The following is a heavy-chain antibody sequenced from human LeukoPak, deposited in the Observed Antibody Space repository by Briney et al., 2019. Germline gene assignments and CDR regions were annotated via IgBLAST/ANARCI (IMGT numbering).Heavy chain of an antibody. CDR1: GGSISSSNW. CDR3: ARVYSYGYFYFDY. Sequence: SGTLSLTCAVSGGSISSSNWWSWVRQPPGKGLEWIGEIYHSGSTNYNPSLKSRVTISVDKSKNQFSLKLSSVTAADTAVYYCARVYSYGYFYFDYWGQGTLVTASS. CDR2: IYHSGST. J-gene: IGHJ4*02. V-gene: IGHV4-4*02. D-gene: IGHD5-18*01.